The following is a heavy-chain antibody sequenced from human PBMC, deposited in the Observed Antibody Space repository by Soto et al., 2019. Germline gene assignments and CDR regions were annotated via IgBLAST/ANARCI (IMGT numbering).Heavy chain of an antibody. J-gene: IGHJ6*03. Sequence: GGSLRLSCAASGFTLSNYWMTWVRQAPGKGLEWVANIKQDESERYSVDSVKGRFTISRDTAKNSLYLQMNSLRVEDTAVYYCARHGDYVSMDVWGKGTTVTVSS. D-gene: IGHD4-17*01. CDR2: IKQDESER. CDR3: ARHGDYVSMDV. V-gene: IGHV3-7*01. CDR1: GFTLSNYW.